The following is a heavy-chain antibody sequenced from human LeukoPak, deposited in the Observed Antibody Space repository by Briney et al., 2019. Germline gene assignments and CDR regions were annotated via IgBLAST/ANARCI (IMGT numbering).Heavy chain of an antibody. D-gene: IGHD5-24*01. J-gene: IGHJ5*02. V-gene: IGHV1-69*05. Sequence: SVKVSCKASGGTFSSYAISWVRQAPGQGLEWVGGIIPIFGTANYAQRFQGRVTITTDESTSTAYMELSSLRSEDTAVYYCARIDGYPLGEWFDRWGQGTLVTVCS. CDR3: ARIDGYPLGEWFDR. CDR2: IIPIFGTA. CDR1: GGTFSSYA.